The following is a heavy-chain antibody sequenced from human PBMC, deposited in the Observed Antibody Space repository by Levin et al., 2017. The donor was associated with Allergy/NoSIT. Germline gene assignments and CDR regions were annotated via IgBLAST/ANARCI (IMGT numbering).Heavy chain of an antibody. Sequence: TGGSLRLSCAASGFTFDDYGMSWVRQAPGKGLEWVSGMNWNGGSTGYADSVKGRFTISRDNAKNSLYLQMNSLRAEDTALYYCARDDPDYGDYVGGDYWGQGTLVTVSS. CDR1: GFTFDDYG. CDR3: ARDDPDYGDYVGGDY. V-gene: IGHV3-20*04. CDR2: MNWNGGST. D-gene: IGHD4-17*01. J-gene: IGHJ4*02.